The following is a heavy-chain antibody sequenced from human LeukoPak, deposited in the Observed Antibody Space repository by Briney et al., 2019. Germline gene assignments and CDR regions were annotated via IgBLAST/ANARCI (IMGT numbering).Heavy chain of an antibody. Sequence: PGRSLRLSCTASGFTFGDYAMSWVRQAPGKGLEGVAFIRSKAYGGTTEYAASVKGRFTISRDDSKSIAYLQMNSLKSEDTALYYCTREPPRQSDYWGQGTLVTVSS. D-gene: IGHD5-24*01. CDR1: GFTFGDYA. J-gene: IGHJ4*02. CDR3: TREPPRQSDY. CDR2: IRSKAYGGTT. V-gene: IGHV3-49*04.